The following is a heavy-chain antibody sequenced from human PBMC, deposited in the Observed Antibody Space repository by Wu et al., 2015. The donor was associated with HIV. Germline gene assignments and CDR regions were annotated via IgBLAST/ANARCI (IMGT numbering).Heavy chain of an antibody. CDR2: IIPIFGTA. V-gene: IGHV1-69*05. CDR1: GGTFSSYA. CDR3: AXDRLTYDSSGYYYGADY. J-gene: IGHJ4*02. D-gene: IGHD3-22*01. Sequence: QVQLVQSGAEVKKPGSSVKVSCKASGGTFSSYAISWVRQAPGQGLEWMGGIIPIFGTANYAQKFQGRVTITTDESTSTAYMELSSLRSEDTAVYYCAXDRLTYDSSGYYYGADYWGQGTAGHRL.